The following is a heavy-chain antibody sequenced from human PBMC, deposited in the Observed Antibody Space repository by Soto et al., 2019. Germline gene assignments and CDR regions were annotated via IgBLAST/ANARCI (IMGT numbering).Heavy chain of an antibody. CDR3: ARVGNYYDSSGYYYYFDY. V-gene: IGHV1-69*01. Sequence: QVQLVQSGAEVKKPGSSVKVSCKASGGTFSSYAISWVRQAPGQGLEWMGGIIPIFGTANYAQKFQGRVTITADESTSTAYMELSSLRSEDTAAYYCARVGNYYDSSGYYYYFDYLSQGTLVTVSS. J-gene: IGHJ4*02. CDR2: IIPIFGTA. CDR1: GGTFSSYA. D-gene: IGHD3-22*01.